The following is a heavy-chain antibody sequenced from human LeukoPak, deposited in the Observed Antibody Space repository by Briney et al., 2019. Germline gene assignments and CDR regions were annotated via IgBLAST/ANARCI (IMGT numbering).Heavy chain of an antibody. CDR3: ASNPPNTGDFYY. CDR1: GYTFTNLD. V-gene: IGHV1-8*01. D-gene: IGHD1-1*01. Sequence: ASVKVSCKTSGYTFTNLDINWLRQAPGQGLEWMGWMSPNSGDTGYAQKFQGRVSMTRDIFKSTAYMELSSLRSEDTAIYYCASNPPNTGDFYYWGLGTLVTVSS. CDR2: MSPNSGDT. J-gene: IGHJ4*02.